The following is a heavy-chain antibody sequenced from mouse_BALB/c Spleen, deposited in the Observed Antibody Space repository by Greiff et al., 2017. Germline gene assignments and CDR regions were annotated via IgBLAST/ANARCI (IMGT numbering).Heavy chain of an antibody. J-gene: IGHJ2*01. Sequence: QVQLKQSGAELARPGASVKMSCKASGYTFTSYTMHWVKQRPGQGLEWIGYINPSSGYTNYNQKFKDKATLTADKSSSTAYMQLSSLTSEDSAVYYCAREDYGNCFDYWGQGTTLTVSS. CDR2: INPSSGYT. CDR3: AREDYGNCFDY. V-gene: IGHV1-4*01. D-gene: IGHD2-1*01. CDR1: GYTFTSYT.